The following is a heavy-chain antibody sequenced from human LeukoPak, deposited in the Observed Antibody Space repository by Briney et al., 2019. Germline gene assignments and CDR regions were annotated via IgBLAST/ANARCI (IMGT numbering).Heavy chain of an antibody. CDR3: TRRAHYYDSSGDAFDI. CDR2: IRSKAYGGTT. Sequence: GGSLRLSCTASGFTFGDYAMSWVRQAPGKGLEWVGFIRSKAYGGTTEYAASVKGRFTISRDDSKSIAYLQMNSLKTEDTAVYYCTRRAHYYDSSGDAFDIWGQGTVVTVSS. D-gene: IGHD3-22*01. J-gene: IGHJ3*02. CDR1: GFTFGDYA. V-gene: IGHV3-49*04.